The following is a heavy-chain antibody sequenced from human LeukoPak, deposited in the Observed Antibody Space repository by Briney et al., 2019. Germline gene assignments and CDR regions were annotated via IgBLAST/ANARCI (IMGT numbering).Heavy chain of an antibody. V-gene: IGHV3-23*01. J-gene: IGHJ5*02. CDR1: GFTFSSYA. Sequence: GGSLRLSCAASGFTFSSYAMSWVRQAPGKGLEWVSSISGSGGSTYHADSVKGRFTISRDNAKNTLYLQMKSLRAEDSAVYYGAKPMDSSSWYSWFAPWGQGTLVTVSS. CDR3: AKPMDSSSWYSWFAP. D-gene: IGHD6-13*01. CDR2: ISGSGGST.